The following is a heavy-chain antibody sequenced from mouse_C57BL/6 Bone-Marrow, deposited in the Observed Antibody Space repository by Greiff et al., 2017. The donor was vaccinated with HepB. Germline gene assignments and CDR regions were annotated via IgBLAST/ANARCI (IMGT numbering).Heavy chain of an antibody. J-gene: IGHJ4*01. CDR2: INPYNGDT. CDR1: GYSFTGYF. Sequence: VHVKQSGPELVKPGDSVKISCKASGYSFTGYFMNWVMQSHGKSLEWIGRINPYNGDTFYNQKFKGKATLTVDKSSSTAHMELRSLTSEDSAVYYCASPDEEGHYYAMDYWGQGTSVTVSS. V-gene: IGHV1-20*01. CDR3: ASPDEEGHYYAMDY.